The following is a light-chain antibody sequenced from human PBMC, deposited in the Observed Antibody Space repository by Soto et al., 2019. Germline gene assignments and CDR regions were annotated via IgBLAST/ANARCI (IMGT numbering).Light chain of an antibody. V-gene: IGKV3-20*01. CDR1: QTVTATY. Sequence: EIVLTQSPGTLSLSPGERATLSCRASQTVTATYVAWFQQIPGQAPRLLIYDTSTRPTGIPDRFSGSGSGTDFTLTISRLEPEDSEVYYCQQYDRSPYTFGQGTKLEIK. CDR2: DTS. J-gene: IGKJ2*01. CDR3: QQYDRSPYT.